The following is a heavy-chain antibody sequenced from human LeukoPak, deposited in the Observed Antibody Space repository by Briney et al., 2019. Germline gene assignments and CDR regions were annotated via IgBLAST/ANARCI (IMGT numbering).Heavy chain of an antibody. V-gene: IGHV4-59*08. CDR3: ARHDLYDSSGYYYRWFDP. CDR2: IYYSGST. CDR1: GGSISSYY. Sequence: PSETLSLTCTVSGGSISSYYWSWIRQPPGKGLEWIGYIYYSGSTNYNPSLKSRVTISVDTSKNQFSLKLSSVTAADTAVYYCARHDLYDSSGYYYRWFDPWGQGTLVTVSS. J-gene: IGHJ5*02. D-gene: IGHD3-22*01.